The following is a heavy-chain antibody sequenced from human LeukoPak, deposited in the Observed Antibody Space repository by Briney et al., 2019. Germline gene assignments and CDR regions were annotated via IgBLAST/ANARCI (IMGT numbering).Heavy chain of an antibody. J-gene: IGHJ4*02. CDR1: GYSFTVYY. CDR3: VKEDSGFNY. Sequence: ASVKVSFKASGYSFTVYYMHWVRQAPGQGLEWMGWLNPNSGGTKYAQKFQGRVTVTRDTSSSTAYMDLSGLISDDTAVYYCVKEDSGFNYGGQGTLVTVSS. CDR2: LNPNSGGT. V-gene: IGHV1-2*02. D-gene: IGHD1-26*01.